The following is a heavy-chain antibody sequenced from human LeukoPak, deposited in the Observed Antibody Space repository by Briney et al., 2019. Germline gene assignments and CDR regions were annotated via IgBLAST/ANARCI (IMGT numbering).Heavy chain of an antibody. Sequence: GESLKISCKASGHIFTNYWIAWVRQMPGKGLEWMGITYPGDSDTRYSPSFQGQVTLSADKSISTAYLQWSSLKASDTAMYYCARPDCSGDCPWGQGTLVTDSS. D-gene: IGHD2-21*02. J-gene: IGHJ5*02. V-gene: IGHV5-51*01. CDR1: GHIFTNYW. CDR3: ARPDCSGDCP. CDR2: TYPGDSDT.